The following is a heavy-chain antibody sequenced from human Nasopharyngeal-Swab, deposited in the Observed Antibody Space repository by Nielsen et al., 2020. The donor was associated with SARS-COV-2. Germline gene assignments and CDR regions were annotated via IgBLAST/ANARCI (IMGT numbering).Heavy chain of an antibody. D-gene: IGHD3-3*01. CDR1: GYTFTSYG. CDR2: ISAYNGNT. CDR3: ARDLYDFWSGYRIDAFDI. V-gene: IGHV1-18*01. Sequence: ASVKVSCKASGYTFTSYGISWVRQAPAQGLEWMGWISAYNGNTNYAQKLQGRVTMTTDTSTSTAYMELRSLRSDDTAVYYCARDLYDFWSGYRIDAFDIWGQGTMVTVSS. J-gene: IGHJ3*02.